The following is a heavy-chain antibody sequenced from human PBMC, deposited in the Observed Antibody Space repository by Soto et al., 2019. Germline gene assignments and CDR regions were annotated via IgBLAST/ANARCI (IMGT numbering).Heavy chain of an antibody. CDR1: GLTFSSYS. V-gene: IGHV3-21*01. CDR3: ARDSTDAFDI. Sequence: GGSLRLSCAASGLTFSSYSMNWVRQAPGKGLEWVSSISSNSSYIYYADSVKGRFTISRDNAKNSLYLQMNSLRAEDTAVYYCARDSTDAFDIWGQGTMVTVSS. J-gene: IGHJ3*02. CDR2: ISSNSSYI.